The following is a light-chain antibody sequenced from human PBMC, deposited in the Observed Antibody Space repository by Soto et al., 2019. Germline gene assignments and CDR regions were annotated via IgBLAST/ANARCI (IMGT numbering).Light chain of an antibody. V-gene: IGKV1-5*03. J-gene: IGKJ1*01. CDR3: QQYNSLWT. CDR1: QSISSW. CDR2: KAS. Sequence: DIQMTQSPSTLSASVGDRVTITCRASQSISSWLAWYQQKPGKAPKLLIYKASSLESGVPSRFSGSGSGTECTLTISSLQPDDFATYYCQQYNSLWTFGQGTKEEIK.